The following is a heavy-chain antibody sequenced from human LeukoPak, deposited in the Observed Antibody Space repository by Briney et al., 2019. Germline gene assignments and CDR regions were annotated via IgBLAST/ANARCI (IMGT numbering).Heavy chain of an antibody. CDR3: ARDRAAAGSVDY. Sequence: SETLSLTCAVSGYSISSGYYWGWIRQPPGKGPEWIGSIYHSGSTYYNPSLKSRVTISVDTSKNQFSLKLSSVTAADTAVYYCARDRAAAGSVDYWGQGTLVTVSS. CDR1: GYSISSGYY. J-gene: IGHJ4*02. CDR2: IYHSGST. V-gene: IGHV4-38-2*02. D-gene: IGHD6-13*01.